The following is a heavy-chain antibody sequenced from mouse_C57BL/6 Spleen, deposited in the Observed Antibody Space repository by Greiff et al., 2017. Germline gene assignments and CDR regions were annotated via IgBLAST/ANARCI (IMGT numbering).Heavy chain of an antibody. CDR1: GYTFTDYY. Sequence: VQLQQSGAELVRPGASVKLSCKASGYTFTDYYINWVKQRPGQGLEWIARIYPGSGNTYYNEKFKGKATLTAEKSSSTAYMQLSSLTSEDSAVYFWSRSGYESFFDYWGQGTTLTVAS. CDR2: IYPGSGNT. J-gene: IGHJ2*01. D-gene: IGHD2-2*01. CDR3: SRSGYESFFDY. V-gene: IGHV1-76*01.